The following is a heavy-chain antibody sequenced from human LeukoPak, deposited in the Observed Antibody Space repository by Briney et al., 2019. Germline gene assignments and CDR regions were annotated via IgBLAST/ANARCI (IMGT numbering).Heavy chain of an antibody. CDR1: GFTFSSYA. V-gene: IGHV3-23*01. J-gene: IGHJ1*01. Sequence: GGSLRLSCAASGFTFSSYAMSWVRQAPGKGLEWVSAINGSGGSTYYADSVKGRFTISRDNSKNTLYLQMNSLRAEDTAVYYCAQPPLYYYDRYFQHWGQGTLVTVSS. CDR2: INGSGGST. D-gene: IGHD3-22*01. CDR3: AQPPLYYYDRYFQH.